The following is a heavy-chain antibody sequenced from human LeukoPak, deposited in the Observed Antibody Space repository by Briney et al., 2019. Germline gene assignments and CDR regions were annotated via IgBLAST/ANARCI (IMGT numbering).Heavy chain of an antibody. CDR1: GFTFSSYA. J-gene: IGHJ5*02. Sequence: PGGSLRLSCAASGFTFSSYAMSWVRQAPGKGLEWVSAISGSGGSTYYADFVKGRFTISRDNSKNTLYLQMNSLRAEDTAVYYCAKGDSSSWYNWFDPWGQGTLVTVSS. CDR3: AKGDSSSWYNWFDP. V-gene: IGHV3-23*01. D-gene: IGHD6-13*01. CDR2: ISGSGGST.